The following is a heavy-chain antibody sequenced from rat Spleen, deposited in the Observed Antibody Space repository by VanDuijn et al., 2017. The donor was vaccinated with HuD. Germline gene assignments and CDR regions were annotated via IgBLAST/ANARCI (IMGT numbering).Heavy chain of an antibody. V-gene: IGHV2-30*01. J-gene: IGHJ2*01. CDR2: IWTNGNT. CDR3: IRERYGNPASYYFDY. D-gene: IGHD1-7*01. CDR1: GFSLINYN. Sequence: QVQLKESGPGLVQPSQTLSLTCTVSGFSLINYNVHWVRQPTGKGLEWMGVIWTNGNTDYNSALKSRLSISRDTSKSQVFLKMNSLQTEDTAIYFCIRERYGNPASYYFDYWGQGVMVTVSS.